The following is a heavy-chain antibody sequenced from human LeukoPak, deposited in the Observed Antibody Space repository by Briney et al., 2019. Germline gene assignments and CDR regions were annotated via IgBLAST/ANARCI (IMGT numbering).Heavy chain of an antibody. D-gene: IGHD5/OR15-5a*01. V-gene: IGHV4-61*08. CDR1: GGSINSGGYY. J-gene: IGHJ6*02. Sequence: PSETLSLTCTVSGGSINSGGYYWSWIRQPPGKGLEWIGYIYYSGSTNYNPSLKSRVTISVDTSKNQFSLKLSSVTAADTAVYYCARDRPVSVYVATYYGMDVWGQGTTVTVSS. CDR3: ARDRPVSVYVATYYGMDV. CDR2: IYYSGST.